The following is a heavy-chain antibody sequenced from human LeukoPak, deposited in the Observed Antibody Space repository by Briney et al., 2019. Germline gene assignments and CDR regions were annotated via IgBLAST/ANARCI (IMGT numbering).Heavy chain of an antibody. D-gene: IGHD4-17*01. J-gene: IGHJ3*02. CDR3: ARSPLLRSAFDI. CDR2: IYTSGST. CDR1: GGSISSGSYY. Sequence: SETLSLTCTVSGGSISSGSYYWSWIRQPAGKGLEWIGRIYTSGSTNYNPSLKSRVTISVDTSKNQFSLKLSSVTAADTAVYYCARSPLLRSAFDIWGQGTMVTVSS. V-gene: IGHV4-61*02.